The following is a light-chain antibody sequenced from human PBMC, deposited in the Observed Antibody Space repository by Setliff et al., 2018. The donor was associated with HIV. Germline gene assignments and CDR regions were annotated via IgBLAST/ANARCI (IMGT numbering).Light chain of an antibody. CDR2: NVN. V-gene: IGLV2-14*03. CDR3: CSYAGTDTYI. J-gene: IGLJ1*01. Sequence: QSVLTQPASVSGSPGQTITISCTGTSSDIGGYNYVSWYQQHPGEAPRLIIYNVNNRPSGVSSRFSGSKSGDTASLTISGLQSEDEADYYCCSYAGTDTYIFGTGTKVTVL. CDR1: SSDIGGYNY.